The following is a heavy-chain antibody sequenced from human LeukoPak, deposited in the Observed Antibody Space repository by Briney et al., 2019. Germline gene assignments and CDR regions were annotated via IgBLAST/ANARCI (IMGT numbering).Heavy chain of an antibody. D-gene: IGHD3-10*01. CDR3: ARIQYQVWFGENDAFDI. V-gene: IGHV1-2*06. Sequence: EASVKVSCKASGYTLTGYYMHWVRQAPGQGLEWMGRINPNSGGTNYAQKFQGRVTMTRDTSISTAYMELSRLRSDDTAVYYCARIQYQVWFGENDAFDIWGKGTMVTVSS. CDR1: GYTLTGYY. J-gene: IGHJ3*02. CDR2: INPNSGGT.